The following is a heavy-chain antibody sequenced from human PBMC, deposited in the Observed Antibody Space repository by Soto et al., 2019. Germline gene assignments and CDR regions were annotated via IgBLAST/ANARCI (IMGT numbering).Heavy chain of an antibody. D-gene: IGHD6-19*01. Sequence: GGSLRLSCAASGFTFSSYAMSWVRQAPGKGLEWVSAISGSGGSTYYADSVKGRFTISRDNSKNTLYLQMNSLRAEDTAVYYCAKDNGVYSSGWNHFDYWGQGTLVTVSS. CDR3: AKDNGVYSSGWNHFDY. V-gene: IGHV3-23*01. CDR2: ISGSGGST. CDR1: GFTFSSYA. J-gene: IGHJ4*02.